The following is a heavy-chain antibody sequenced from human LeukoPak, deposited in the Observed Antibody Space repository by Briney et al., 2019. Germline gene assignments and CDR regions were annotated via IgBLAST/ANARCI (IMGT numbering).Heavy chain of an antibody. V-gene: IGHV1-2*02. CDR2: IDPNSGGT. D-gene: IGHD1-26*01. J-gene: IGHJ4*02. Sequence: GASLKVSCKASGYSFGANYIHWVRQAPGQGLEWMGYIDPNSGGTNYAQKSQGRVTMTRDTSITTAYMDLTNLRSDDTAMYYCARGHVGGSYRVDYWGQGTLVTVSS. CDR1: GYSFGANY. CDR3: ARGHVGGSYRVDY.